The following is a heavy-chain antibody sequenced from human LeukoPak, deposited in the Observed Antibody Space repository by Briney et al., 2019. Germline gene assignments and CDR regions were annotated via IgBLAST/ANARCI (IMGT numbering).Heavy chain of an antibody. CDR3: ARDSDWNYYFDY. D-gene: IGHD1-7*01. CDR2: ISYDGSNK. V-gene: IGHV3-30*04. CDR1: GFTFSSYA. J-gene: IGHJ4*02. Sequence: GGSLRLSCAASGFTFSSYAMHWVRQAPGKGLEWVAVISYDGSNKYYADSVEGRFTISRDNSKNTLYLQMNSLRAEDTAVYYCARDSDWNYYFDYWGQGTLVTVSS.